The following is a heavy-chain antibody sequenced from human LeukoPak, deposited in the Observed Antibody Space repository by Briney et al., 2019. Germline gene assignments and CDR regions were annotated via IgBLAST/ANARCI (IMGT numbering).Heavy chain of an antibody. V-gene: IGHV4-30-2*01. CDR1: GGSISSGGYS. CDR3: ASSIVVVTPPRFDY. J-gene: IGHJ4*02. CDR2: IYHSGST. D-gene: IGHD2-21*02. Sequence: SETLSLTCAVSGGSISSGGYSWRWIRQPPGKGLEWIGYIYHSGSTYYNPSLKSRVTISVDRSKNQFSLKLSSVTAADTAVYYCASSIVVVTPPRFDYWGQGTLVTVSS.